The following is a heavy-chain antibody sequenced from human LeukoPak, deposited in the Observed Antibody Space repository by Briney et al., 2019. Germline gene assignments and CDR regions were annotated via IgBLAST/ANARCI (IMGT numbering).Heavy chain of an antibody. J-gene: IGHJ5*02. CDR3: ARGTLYSSGWYPDFDP. CDR1: GFTFSNYW. Sequence: GGSLRLSCAASGFTFSNYWMHWVRQAPGKGLVWVSRINSDGSSTSYADSVKGRFTISRDNAKNTLYLQMNSLRAGDTAVYYCARGTLYSSGWYPDFDPWGQGTLVTVSS. V-gene: IGHV3-74*01. D-gene: IGHD6-19*01. CDR2: INSDGSST.